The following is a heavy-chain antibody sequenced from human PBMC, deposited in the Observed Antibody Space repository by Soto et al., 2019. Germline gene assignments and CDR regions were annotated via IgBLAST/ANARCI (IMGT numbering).Heavy chain of an antibody. D-gene: IGHD1-26*01. Sequence: QVQLVQSGAEVKKPGASVKVSFKASGYTFTSYGITRVRQAPGQGPEWMGWISAYNGNTNYAQKPQGRVTMTTDTSTRTAYMELRSLRSDDTAVDYCARDRALELGDYWGQGTLVTVSS. CDR2: ISAYNGNT. CDR1: GYTFTSYG. J-gene: IGHJ4*02. V-gene: IGHV1-18*01. CDR3: ARDRALELGDY.